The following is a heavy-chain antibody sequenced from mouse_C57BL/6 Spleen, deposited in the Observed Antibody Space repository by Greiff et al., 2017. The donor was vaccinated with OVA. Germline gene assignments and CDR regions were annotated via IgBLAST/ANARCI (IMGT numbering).Heavy chain of an antibody. CDR2: IYPGDGDT. D-gene: IGHD1-1*01. J-gene: IGHJ2*01. V-gene: IGHV1-82*01. CDR3: ARWITTVGYFDY. CDR1: GYAFSSSW. Sequence: VQLQQSGPELVKPGASVKISCKASGYAFSSSWMNWVKQRPGKGLEWIGRIYPGDGDTNYNGKFKGKATLTADKSSSTAYMQLSSLTSEDSAVYFCARWITTVGYFDYWGQGTTLTVSS.